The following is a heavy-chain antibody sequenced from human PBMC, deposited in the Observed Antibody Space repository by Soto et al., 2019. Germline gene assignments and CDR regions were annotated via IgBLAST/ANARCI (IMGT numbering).Heavy chain of an antibody. V-gene: IGHV1-2*02. CDR1: GYTFSDYY. CDR2: INPNRGFT. J-gene: IGHJ6*02. CDR3: ARGAAVVTTIPRYGLDV. D-gene: IGHD2-21*02. Sequence: QVQLVQSEAEVKKPGASLRVSCKASGYTFSDYYVHWVRQAPGQGPEWMGWINPNRGFTKFSQKFQGRVTMTTDTSINTAYMDLSSLMSDDTAVYYCARGAAVVTTIPRYGLDVWGQGTTVTVSS.